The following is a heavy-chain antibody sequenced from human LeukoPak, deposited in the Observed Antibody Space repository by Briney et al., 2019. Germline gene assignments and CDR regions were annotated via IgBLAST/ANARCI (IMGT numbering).Heavy chain of an antibody. V-gene: IGHV1-46*01. D-gene: IGHD6-6*01. J-gene: IGHJ4*02. Sequence: ASVKASCKASGYTFTNYFIHWVRQAPGQGLEWMGLIKTSVDSASYAQSFQGRVTMTRDTSTSTVYMELSSLKSEDVAVYYCARYSSSSSLDYWGQGTLVTVSS. CDR1: GYTFTNYF. CDR2: IKTSVDSA. CDR3: ARYSSSSSLDY.